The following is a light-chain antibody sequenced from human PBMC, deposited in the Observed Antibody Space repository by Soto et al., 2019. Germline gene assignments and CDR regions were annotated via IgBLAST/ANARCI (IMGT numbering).Light chain of an antibody. CDR1: QAISSY. V-gene: IGKV1D-8*01. CDR3: QQYYSFPLT. J-gene: IGKJ4*01. CDR2: AAS. Sequence: VIWMTQSPSLLSASTGDRVTISCRMSQAISSYLAWYQQKPGKTPELLIYAASTLQSGVPSRFSGSGSGTDFTLTISCLQSEDVAAYYCQQYYSFPLTFGGGTKVEIK.